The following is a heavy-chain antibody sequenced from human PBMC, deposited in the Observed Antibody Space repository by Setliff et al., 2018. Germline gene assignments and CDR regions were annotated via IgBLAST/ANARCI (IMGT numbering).Heavy chain of an antibody. CDR2: INAGNGNT. CDR3: ARDGFEIVVVPAAIYYYYYMDV. CDR1: GYTFTSYA. V-gene: IGHV1-3*01. J-gene: IGHJ6*03. D-gene: IGHD2-2*01. Sequence: VASVKVSCKASGYTFTSYAMHWVRQAPGQRLEWMGWINAGNGNTKYSQKFQGRVTITRDTSASTAYMELSSLRSEDTAVYYCARDGFEIVVVPAAIYYYYYMDVWGKGTTVTVS.